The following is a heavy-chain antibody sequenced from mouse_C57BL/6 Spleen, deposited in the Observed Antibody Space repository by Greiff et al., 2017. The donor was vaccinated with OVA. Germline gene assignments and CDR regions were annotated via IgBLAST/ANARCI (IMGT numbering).Heavy chain of an antibody. CDR2: IDPSDSYT. CDR3: ARAGGTRYAMDY. V-gene: IGHV1-69*01. D-gene: IGHD4-1*01. CDR1: GYTFTSYW. J-gene: IGHJ4*01. Sequence: QVQLQQPGAELVMPGASVKLSCKASGYTFTSYWMHWVKQRPGQGLEWIGEIDPSDSYTNYNQKFKGKATLTVDKSSSTAYMQLSSLTSEDSADYYCARAGGTRYAMDYWGQGTSVTVSS.